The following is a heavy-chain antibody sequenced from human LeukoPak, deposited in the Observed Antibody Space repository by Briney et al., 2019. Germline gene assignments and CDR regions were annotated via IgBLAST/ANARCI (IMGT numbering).Heavy chain of an antibody. J-gene: IGHJ5*02. V-gene: IGHV4-59*01. CDR3: AGSIFGYPWFDP. CDR1: AGISSFY. CDR2: VFHTGHT. D-gene: IGHD3-9*01. Sequence: SETLSLTCTVSAGISSFYWSWLRQPPGKGLEWIGYVFHTGHTNYNPSLKSRVTMSIDPSKDQFSLVVTSVTAADTAVYYCAGSIFGYPWFDPWGQGTLVTVSS.